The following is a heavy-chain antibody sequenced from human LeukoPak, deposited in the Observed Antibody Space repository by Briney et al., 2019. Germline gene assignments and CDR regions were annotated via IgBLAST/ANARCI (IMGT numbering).Heavy chain of an antibody. CDR1: GCTFSSYA. CDR2: ISPIFGTA. Sequence: SVKVSCKASGCTFSSYAISWVRQAPGQGLEWMGGISPIFGTANYAQKFQGRVTITADESTSTAYMELSSLRSEDTAVYYCARRVYNWFDPWGQGTLVTLSS. V-gene: IGHV1-69*13. CDR3: ARRVYNWFDP. J-gene: IGHJ5*02.